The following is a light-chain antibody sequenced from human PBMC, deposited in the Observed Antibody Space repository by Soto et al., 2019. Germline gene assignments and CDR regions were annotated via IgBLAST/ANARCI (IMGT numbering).Light chain of an antibody. CDR3: QEYDGPPLT. CDR2: AAS. J-gene: IGKJ4*01. CDR1: QDINIY. Sequence: DIQMTQSPSSLSASVGDRVTITCRAGQDINIYLAWYQQKPGKVPKLLISAASTLQSGLPSRFSGSGSGTDFTLTISSRQREDVASFYWQEYDGPPLTFGGGTKVQIK. V-gene: IGKV1-27*01.